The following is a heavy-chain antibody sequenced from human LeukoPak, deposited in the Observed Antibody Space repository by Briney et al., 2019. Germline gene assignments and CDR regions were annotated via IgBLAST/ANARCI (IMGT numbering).Heavy chain of an antibody. D-gene: IGHD2-8*02. CDR1: GYIFSDYY. CDR2: INPKSGGT. V-gene: IGHV1-2*04. CDR3: ARDSEWYWAYFDN. J-gene: IGHJ4*02. Sequence: ASVKVSCKASGYIFSDYYIHWVRQAPGQGLEWMGWINPKSGGTNYAQKFQGWVTMTRDTSISTAYMELTRLTSDDTAVYYCARDSEWYWAYFDNWGQGTLVTVSS.